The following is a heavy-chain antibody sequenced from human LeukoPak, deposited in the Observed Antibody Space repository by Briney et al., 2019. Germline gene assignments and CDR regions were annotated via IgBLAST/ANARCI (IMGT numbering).Heavy chain of an antibody. CDR2: INSDGSTT. J-gene: IGHJ5*02. CDR3: ARDLTHP. CDR1: GFTFSKYW. Sequence: GGSLRSSGAASGFTFSKYWMHWARQAPGRGPVWVSRINSDGSTTTYADAVMCRFTISRDNAKNTLYLQMNSLRAEDTAVYYCARDLTHPWGQGTLVTVSS. V-gene: IGHV3-74*01.